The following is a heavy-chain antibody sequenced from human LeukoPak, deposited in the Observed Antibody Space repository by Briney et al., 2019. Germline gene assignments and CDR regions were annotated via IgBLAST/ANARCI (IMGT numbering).Heavy chain of an antibody. J-gene: IGHJ4*02. D-gene: IGHD1-1*01. Sequence: PGGSLRLSCAVSGVYWMSWVRQAPGKGLEWVSSVSGGGGTTHHADSVKGRFTISRDNYKSTLYLQMNSLGAGDTAVYYCARDGWNVFFDYWGQGALVSVSS. CDR1: GVYW. CDR3: ARDGWNVFFDY. CDR2: VSGGGGTT. V-gene: IGHV3-23*01.